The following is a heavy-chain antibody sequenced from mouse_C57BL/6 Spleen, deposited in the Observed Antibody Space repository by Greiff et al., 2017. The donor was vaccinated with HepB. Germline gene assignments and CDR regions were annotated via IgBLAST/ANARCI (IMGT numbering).Heavy chain of an antibody. CDR3: ARDGYGYSFAY. J-gene: IGHJ3*01. CDR1: GYTFTSYW. V-gene: IGHV1-64*01. Sequence: QVQLQQSGAELVKPGASVKLSCKASGYTFTSYWMHWVKQRPGQGLEWIGMIHPNSGTTNYNEKFKSKATLTVDKSSSTAYMQLSMLTSEDSAVYCCARDGYGYSFAYWGQGTLVTVSA. D-gene: IGHD2-2*01. CDR2: IHPNSGTT.